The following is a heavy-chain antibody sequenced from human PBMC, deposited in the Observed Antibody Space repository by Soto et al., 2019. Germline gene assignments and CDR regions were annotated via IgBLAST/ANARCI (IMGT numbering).Heavy chain of an antibody. CDR3: ARVGYDFWSGSPVHGMDV. D-gene: IGHD3-3*01. V-gene: IGHV1-2*02. CDR2: INPNSGGT. J-gene: IGHJ6*02. Sequence: ASVKVSCKASGYTFTGYYMHWVRQAPGQGLEWMGWINPNSGGTNYAQKFQGRVTMTRDTSISTAYMELSRLRSDDTAVYYCARVGYDFWSGSPVHGMDVWGQGTTVTVSS. CDR1: GYTFTGYY.